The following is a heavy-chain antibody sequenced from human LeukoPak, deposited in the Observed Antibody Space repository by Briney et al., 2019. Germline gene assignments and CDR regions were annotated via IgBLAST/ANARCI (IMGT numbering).Heavy chain of an antibody. D-gene: IGHD6-19*01. V-gene: IGHV4-59*08. CDR3: ARSLGEQWPLPEGY. Sequence: SETLSLTCTVSGGSISSYYWSWIRQPPGKGLEWIGYIYYSGSTNYNPSLKSRVTLSVDTSKNQFSLKLSSVTAADTAVYYCARSLGEQWPLPEGYWGQGTLVTVSS. CDR1: GGSISSYY. J-gene: IGHJ4*02. CDR2: IYYSGST.